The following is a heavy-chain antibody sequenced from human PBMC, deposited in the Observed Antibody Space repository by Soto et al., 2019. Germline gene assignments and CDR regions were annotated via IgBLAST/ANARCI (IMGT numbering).Heavy chain of an antibody. CDR2: IYYSGST. CDR1: GVSISSYY. V-gene: IGHV4-59*01. J-gene: IGHJ5*02. Sequence: SETLSLTCTVSGVSISSYYWSWIRQPPGKGLEWIGYIYYSGSTNYNPSLKSRVTISVDTSKNQFSLKLSSVTAADTAVYYCARGLGYDILTGYFDGLLRWFDPWGQGTLVTVS. D-gene: IGHD3-9*01. CDR3: ARGLGYDILTGYFDGLLRWFDP.